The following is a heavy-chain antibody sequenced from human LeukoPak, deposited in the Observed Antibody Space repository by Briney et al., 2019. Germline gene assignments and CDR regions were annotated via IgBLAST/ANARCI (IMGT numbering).Heavy chain of an antibody. V-gene: IGHV5-51*01. CDR2: IYPGDSDT. Sequence: GDSLKISCKGSGYSFTTYWIGWVRQMPGKGLEWMGIIYPGDSDTRYSPSFQGQVTISADKSITTAYLQWSSLKASDTATYYCASLNYGSGSYFANWGQGTLVTVSS. CDR3: ASLNYGSGSYFAN. CDR1: GYSFTTYW. J-gene: IGHJ4*02. D-gene: IGHD3-10*01.